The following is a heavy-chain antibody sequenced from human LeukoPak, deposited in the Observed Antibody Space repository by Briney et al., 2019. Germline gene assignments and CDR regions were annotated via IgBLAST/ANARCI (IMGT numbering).Heavy chain of an antibody. D-gene: IGHD2-15*01. Sequence: ASVKVSCKASGYTFTSYDINWVRQAPGQGLEWMGWMNPNSGNTGYAQKFQGRVTMTRNTSISTAYMELSSLRSEDTAVYYCARDQAPVVVGVNWFDPWGQGTLVTVSS. CDR3: ARDQAPVVVGVNWFDP. CDR2: MNPNSGNT. CDR1: GYTFTSYD. V-gene: IGHV1-8*01. J-gene: IGHJ5*02.